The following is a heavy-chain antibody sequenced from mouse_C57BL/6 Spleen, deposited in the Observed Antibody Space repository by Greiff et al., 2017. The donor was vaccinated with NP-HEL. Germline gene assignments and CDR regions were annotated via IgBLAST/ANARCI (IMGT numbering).Heavy chain of an antibody. J-gene: IGHJ4*01. D-gene: IGHD1-1*02. CDR1: GFSLTSYA. Sequence: VPLVESGPGLVAPSQSLSITCPVSGFSLTSYAISWVRQPPGKGLEWLGVIWTGGGTHYHSALKSRPSISKAHAKSQVFLQMISLQTEDKARYYCARVWCYAMYDWGQGTSVTVSS. CDR3: ARVWCYAMYD. V-gene: IGHV2-9-1*01. CDR2: IWTGGGT.